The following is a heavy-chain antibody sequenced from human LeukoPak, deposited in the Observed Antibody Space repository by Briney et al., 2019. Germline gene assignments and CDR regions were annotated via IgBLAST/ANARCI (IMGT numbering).Heavy chain of an antibody. J-gene: IGHJ5*02. V-gene: IGHV4-59*12. Sequence: SETLSLTCTVSGGSISSYYWSWIRQPPGKGLEWIGYIYYSGSTNYNPSLKSRVTISVDRSKNQFSLKLSSVTAADTAVYYCARGGYCSSTSCPNSNWFDPWGQGTLVTVSS. CDR1: GGSISSYY. D-gene: IGHD2-2*01. CDR3: ARGGYCSSTSCPNSNWFDP. CDR2: IYYSGST.